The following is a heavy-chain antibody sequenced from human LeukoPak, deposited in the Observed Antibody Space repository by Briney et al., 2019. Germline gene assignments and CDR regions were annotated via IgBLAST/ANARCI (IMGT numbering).Heavy chain of an antibody. CDR2: IYHSGTT. Sequence: SETLSLTCAVSGGSIISSSYNWGWIRQPPGKGLEWIGTIYHSGTTYYNPSLKSRVTISVDTSKNQFFLKLSSVTAADTAVYYCARGDYYDSSGYCFDYWGQGTLVTVSS. J-gene: IGHJ4*02. CDR3: ARGDYYDSSGYCFDY. D-gene: IGHD3-22*01. CDR1: GGSIISSSYN. V-gene: IGHV4-39*01.